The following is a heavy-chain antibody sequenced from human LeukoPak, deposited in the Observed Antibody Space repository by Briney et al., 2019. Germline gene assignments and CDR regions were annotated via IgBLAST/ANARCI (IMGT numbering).Heavy chain of an antibody. CDR1: GGSISSSSIY. CDR2: IYYSGST. Sequence: PSETLSLTCTVSGGSISSSSIYWGWIRQPPGKGLEWIGSIYYSGSTYYNPSLKSRVTISVDTSKNQFSLKLSSVTAADTAVYYCARRAGYDSSGSSFDYWGQGTLVTVSS. D-gene: IGHD3-22*01. V-gene: IGHV4-39*01. J-gene: IGHJ4*02. CDR3: ARRAGYDSSGSSFDY.